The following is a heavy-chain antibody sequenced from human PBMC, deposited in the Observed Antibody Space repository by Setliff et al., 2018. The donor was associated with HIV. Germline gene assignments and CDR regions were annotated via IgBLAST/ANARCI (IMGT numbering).Heavy chain of an antibody. Sequence: SETLSLTCAVYGGSFSGYYWSWIRQSPGKGLEWIGEINHSESTNYNPSVKRRVTISIDKSKNQFSLNLSSVTAADTAVYYCARDLKSGSYSPGAFDIWGQGTMVTVSS. CDR1: GGSFSGYY. CDR2: INHSEST. CDR3: ARDLKSGSYSPGAFDI. V-gene: IGHV4-34*01. D-gene: IGHD3-10*01. J-gene: IGHJ3*02.